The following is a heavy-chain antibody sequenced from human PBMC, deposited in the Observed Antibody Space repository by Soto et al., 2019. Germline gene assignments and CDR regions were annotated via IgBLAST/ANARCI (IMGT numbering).Heavy chain of an antibody. J-gene: IGHJ3*02. Sequence: QVQLQESGPGLVKPSETLSLTCTVSGGSISSYYWSWIRQPPGKGLEWMGYIYYTGSTNYNPSLKSXXNXSXGPSKNQCSLKLSSVTAADTAVYYCARAATNGAFDIWGQGTMVTVSS. V-gene: IGHV4-59*01. CDR2: IYYTGST. CDR1: GGSISSYY. CDR3: ARAATNGAFDI. D-gene: IGHD2-8*01.